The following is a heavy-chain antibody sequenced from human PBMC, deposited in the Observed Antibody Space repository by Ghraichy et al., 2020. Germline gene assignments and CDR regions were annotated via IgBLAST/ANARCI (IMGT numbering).Heavy chain of an antibody. D-gene: IGHD6-19*01. CDR1: GGSISSYY. V-gene: IGHV4-4*07. J-gene: IGHJ4*02. Sequence: SETLSLTCTVSGGSISSYYWSWIRQPAGKGLEWIGRIYTSGSTNYNPSLKSRVTMSVDTSKNQFSLKLSSVTAADTAVYYCAMRDSSGWYDDYWGQGTLVTVSS. CDR2: IYTSGST. CDR3: AMRDSSGWYDDY.